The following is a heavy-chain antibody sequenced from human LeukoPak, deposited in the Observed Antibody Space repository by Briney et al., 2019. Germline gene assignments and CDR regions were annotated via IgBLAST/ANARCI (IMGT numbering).Heavy chain of an antibody. Sequence: GGSLRLSCTVSGFTVSSNSMSWVRQAPGKGLEWVSFIYSDNTHYSDSVKGRFTISRDNSKNTLYLQMNSLRAEDTAVYYYARGSRLGVVERDAFDIWGQGTMVTVSS. CDR1: GFTVSSNS. J-gene: IGHJ3*02. V-gene: IGHV3-53*01. CDR3: ARGSRLGVVERDAFDI. D-gene: IGHD3-3*01. CDR2: IYSDNT.